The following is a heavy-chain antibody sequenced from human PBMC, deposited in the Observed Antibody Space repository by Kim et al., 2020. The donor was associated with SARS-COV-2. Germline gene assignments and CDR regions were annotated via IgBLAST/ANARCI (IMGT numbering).Heavy chain of an antibody. CDR1: GGSFSGYY. CDR3: ARGARRRGNTMVRGVIDF. J-gene: IGHJ4*01. V-gene: IGHV4-34*01. Sequence: SETLSLTCAVYGGSFSGYYWSWIRQPPGKGLEWIGEINHSGSTNYNPSLKSRVTISVDTSKNQFSLKLSSVTAADTAVYYCARGARRRGNTMVRGVIDF. D-gene: IGHD3-10*01. CDR2: INHSGST.